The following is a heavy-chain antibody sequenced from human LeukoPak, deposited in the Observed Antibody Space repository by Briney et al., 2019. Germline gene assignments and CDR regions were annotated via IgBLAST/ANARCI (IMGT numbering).Heavy chain of an antibody. CDR2: ISWNSGSI. CDR1: GFTFDDYA. D-gene: IGHD5-12*01. J-gene: IGHJ4*02. CDR3: AKASVATIFGDPDY. V-gene: IGHV3-9*01. Sequence: GRSLTLSCAASGFTFDDYAMHWVRQAPGKGLEWVSGISWNSGSIGYADSVKGRFTISRDNAKNSLYLQMNSLRAEDTALYYCAKASVATIFGDPDYWGQGTLVTVSS.